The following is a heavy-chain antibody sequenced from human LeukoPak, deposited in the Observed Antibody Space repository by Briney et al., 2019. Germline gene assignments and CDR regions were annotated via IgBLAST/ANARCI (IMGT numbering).Heavy chain of an antibody. J-gene: IGHJ3*02. CDR3: ARVRLLQGAFDI. CDR1: GFTFSNYE. Sequence: GGSLRLSCAASGFTFSNYEMHWVRQAPGKGLEWVSYISSSGSDIYYADSVKGRFTISRDNAKNSLYLQMSSLRAEDTALYYCARVRLLQGAFDIWGQGTMVTVSS. CDR2: ISSSGSDI. V-gene: IGHV3-48*03. D-gene: IGHD3-22*01.